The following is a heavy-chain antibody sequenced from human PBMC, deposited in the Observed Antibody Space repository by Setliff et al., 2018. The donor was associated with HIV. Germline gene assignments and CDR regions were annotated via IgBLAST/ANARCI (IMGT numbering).Heavy chain of an antibody. CDR1: GLTFNRYW. CDR2: ISYGSIYI. CDR3: ARSGGIGNYHWDV. D-gene: IGHD3-16*01. Sequence: GGSLRLSCVVSGLTFNRYWMSWVRQVPGKGLEWVSSISYGSIYIYQSDSVRGRFTISRDDAKKSLYLQMNSLGAEDTAVYYCARSGGIGNYHWDVWGKGTTVTVSS. V-gene: IGHV3-21*01. J-gene: IGHJ6*03.